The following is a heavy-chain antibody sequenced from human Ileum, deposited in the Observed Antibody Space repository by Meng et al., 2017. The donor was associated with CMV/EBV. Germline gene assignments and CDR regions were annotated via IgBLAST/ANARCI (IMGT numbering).Heavy chain of an antibody. CDR2: IRNRANGHTT. J-gene: IGHJ4*02. V-gene: IGHV3-72*01. Sequence: GESLKISCAASGFIFSDHYMDWVRQAPGKGLEWVGRIRNRANGHTTEYAASVRGRFTISRDDSENSLYLQMNSLKSEETAVYYCSRARDSSWYGAYFDSWGQGTLVTVSS. CDR3: SRARDSSWYGAYFDS. CDR1: GFIFSDHY. D-gene: IGHD6-13*01.